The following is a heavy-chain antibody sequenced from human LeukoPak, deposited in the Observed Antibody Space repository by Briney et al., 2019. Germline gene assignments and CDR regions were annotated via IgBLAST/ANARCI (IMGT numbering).Heavy chain of an antibody. Sequence: SETLSLTCTVSGGSVTSSGYFWGWIRQPPGKGLEWIGSIYHSGSTYYNPSLKSRVTISVDTSKNQFSLKLSSVTAADTAVYYCARDGDYYDSSGYYSGRAFDIWGQGTMVTVSS. V-gene: IGHV4-39*07. CDR3: ARDGDYYDSSGYYSGRAFDI. J-gene: IGHJ3*02. CDR1: GGSVTSSGYF. CDR2: IYHSGST. D-gene: IGHD3-22*01.